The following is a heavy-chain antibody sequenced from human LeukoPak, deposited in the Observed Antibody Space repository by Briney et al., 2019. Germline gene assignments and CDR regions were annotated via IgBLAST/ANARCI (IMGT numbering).Heavy chain of an antibody. J-gene: IGHJ3*02. CDR3: ASLDPIVVVPAAIRDPFDI. CDR1: GYSFTSYW. CDR2: IDPSDSYT. Sequence: GESLKISCKGSGYSFTSYWISWVRQMPGKGLEWMGRIDPSDSYTDYSPSFQGHVTTSADKSISTAYLQWSSLKASDTAMYYCASLDPIVVVPAAIRDPFDIWGQGTMVTVSS. V-gene: IGHV5-10-1*01. D-gene: IGHD2-2*01.